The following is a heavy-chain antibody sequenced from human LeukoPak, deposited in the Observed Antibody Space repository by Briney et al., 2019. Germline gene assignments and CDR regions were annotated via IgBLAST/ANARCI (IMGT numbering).Heavy chain of an antibody. V-gene: IGHV1-18*01. CDR1: GYTFTSYD. D-gene: IGHD6-6*01. CDR2: ISAYNGNT. J-gene: IGHJ4*02. CDR3: ARGSEY. Sequence: ASVKVSCKASGYTFTSYDINWVGQAPAQWLDWMGWISAYNGNTNYAQKLQGRVTMTTDTSTSTAYMELRSLRSDDTAVYYCARGSEYWGQGTLVTVSS.